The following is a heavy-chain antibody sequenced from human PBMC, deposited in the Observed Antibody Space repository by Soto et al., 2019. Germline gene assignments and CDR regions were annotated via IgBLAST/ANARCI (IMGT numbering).Heavy chain of an antibody. CDR1: GYSFTTSG. Sequence: QAQLVQSGAEVKEPGAAVKVSCKASGYSFTTSGITWGRQAPGQGLYWMGWISTYNGNTNYAQKLQDRVTLTTDTSTSTAYMELSSLRSDDTDVYYCARGLYGDYDYWGQGTLVTVSS. CDR3: ARGLYGDYDY. V-gene: IGHV1-18*01. D-gene: IGHD4-17*01. CDR2: ISTYNGNT. J-gene: IGHJ4*02.